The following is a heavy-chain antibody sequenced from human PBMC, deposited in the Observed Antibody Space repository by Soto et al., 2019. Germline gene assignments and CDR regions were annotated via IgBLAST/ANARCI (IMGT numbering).Heavy chain of an antibody. J-gene: IGHJ6*04. CDR1: GGSISSSSYY. CDR2: IYYSGST. CDR3: ATSTSYVMDV. Sequence: SETLSLTCTVSGGSISSSSYYLGWIRQPPGKGLEWIGSIYYSGSTYYNPSLKSRVTISVDTSKNQFSLKLSSVTAADTAVYYCATSTSYVMDVWGKGTTVTVSS. V-gene: IGHV4-39*01. D-gene: IGHD2-2*01.